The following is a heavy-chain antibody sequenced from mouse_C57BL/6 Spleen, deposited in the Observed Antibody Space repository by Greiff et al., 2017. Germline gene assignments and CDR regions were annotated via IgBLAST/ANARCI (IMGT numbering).Heavy chain of an antibody. CDR3: AGRDGYNWDFDV. D-gene: IGHD2-3*01. CDR1: GFTFSDYG. V-gene: IGHV5-17*01. Sequence: EVMLVESGGGLVKPGGSLKLSCAASGFTFSDYGMHWVRQAPEKGLEWVAYICSGSSTIYYADTVKGRFTISRDNANNTLFLQMTSLRSEDTDKYYCAGRDGYNWDFDVWGTGTTVTVSS. CDR2: ICSGSSTI. J-gene: IGHJ1*03.